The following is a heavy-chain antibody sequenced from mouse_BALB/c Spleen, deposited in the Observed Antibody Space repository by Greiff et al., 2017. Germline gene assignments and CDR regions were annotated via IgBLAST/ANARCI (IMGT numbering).Heavy chain of an antibody. J-gene: IGHJ3*01. CDR1: GYTFTSYW. D-gene: IGHD3-3*01. Sequence: QVQLQQSGAELARPGASVKLSCKASGYTFTSYWMQWVKQRPGQGLEWIGAIYPGDGDTRYTQKFKGKATLTADKSSSTDYMQLSSLASEDSAVYGCADMDDWGQGTLVTVSA. CDR2: IYPGDGDT. CDR3: ADMDD. V-gene: IGHV1-87*01.